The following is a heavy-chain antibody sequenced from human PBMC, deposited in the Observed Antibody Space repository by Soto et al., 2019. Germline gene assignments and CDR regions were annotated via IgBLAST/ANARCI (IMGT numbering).Heavy chain of an antibody. CDR1: GFTFSSYA. CDR3: AKDFDSSGYYQAYFDY. J-gene: IGHJ4*02. CDR2: ISGSGGST. Sequence: PGGSLRLSCAASGFTFSSYAMSWVRQAPGKGLEWVSAISGSGGSTYYADSVKGRSTISRDNSKNTLYLQMNSLRAEDTAVYYCAKDFDSSGYYQAYFDYWGQGTLVTVSS. D-gene: IGHD3-22*01. V-gene: IGHV3-23*01.